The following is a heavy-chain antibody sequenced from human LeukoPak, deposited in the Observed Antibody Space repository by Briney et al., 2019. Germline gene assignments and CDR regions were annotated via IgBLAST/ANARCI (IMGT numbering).Heavy chain of an antibody. D-gene: IGHD3-9*01. CDR2: ISAYNGNT. V-gene: IGHV1-18*04. CDR1: GYTFTSYG. J-gene: IGHJ4*02. CDR3: ARGGYDILTGSYYFDY. Sequence: GASVKVSCKASGYTFTSYGISWVRQAPGQGLEWMGWISAYNGNTNYAQKLQGRVTMTTDTSMSTAYMELRSLRSDDTAVYYCARGGYDILTGSYYFDYWGQGTLVTVSS.